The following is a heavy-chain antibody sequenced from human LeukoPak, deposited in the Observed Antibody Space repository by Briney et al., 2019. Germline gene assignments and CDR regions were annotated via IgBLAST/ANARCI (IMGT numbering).Heavy chain of an antibody. D-gene: IGHD6-13*01. V-gene: IGHV3-7*01. CDR2: IKQDGSEK. CDR1: GFTFSSYW. CDR3: ARDGHGASWYY. J-gene: IGHJ4*02. Sequence: GGSLRLSCAASGFTFSSYWMSWVRQAPVKGLEWVANIKQDGSEKYYVDSVKGRFTISRDNAKNSLYLQMNSLGVDDTAVYYCARDGHGASWYYWGQGTLVTVSS.